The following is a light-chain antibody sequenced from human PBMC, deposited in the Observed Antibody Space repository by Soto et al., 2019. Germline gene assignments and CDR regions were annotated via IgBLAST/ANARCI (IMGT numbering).Light chain of an antibody. CDR2: DNN. Sequence: QSVLTQPPSVSAAPGQRVTISCSGSRSNMGINYVSWYQQLPGTAPKVLIYDNNKRPSGIPDRFSGSKSGTSATLGITGLQTGDEADYYCGTWDSSLSAGVFGGGTKLPS. CDR1: RSNMGINY. V-gene: IGLV1-51*01. CDR3: GTWDSSLSAGV. J-gene: IGLJ3*02.